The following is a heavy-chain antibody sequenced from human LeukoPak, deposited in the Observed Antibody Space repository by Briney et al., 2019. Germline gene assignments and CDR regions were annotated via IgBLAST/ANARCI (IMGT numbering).Heavy chain of an antibody. Sequence: GGSLRLSCKGSGYSFTSYWITWVRQMPGKGLEWMGRIDPSDSYTNYSPSFQGHVTISADKSISTAYLQWSSLKASDTAMYYCARPPSYGILTGYYYWGQGTLVTVSS. CDR3: ARPPSYGILTGYYY. D-gene: IGHD3-9*01. CDR1: GYSFTSYW. V-gene: IGHV5-10-1*01. J-gene: IGHJ4*02. CDR2: IDPSDSYT.